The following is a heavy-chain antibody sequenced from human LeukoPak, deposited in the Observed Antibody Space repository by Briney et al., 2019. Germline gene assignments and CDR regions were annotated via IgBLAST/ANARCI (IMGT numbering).Heavy chain of an antibody. CDR1: GGSISSYY. CDR2: IYYSGST. D-gene: IGHD6-13*01. Sequence: SETLSLTCTVSGGSISSYYWSWIRQPPGKGLEWIGYIYYSGSTNYNPSLKSRVTISVDTSKNQSSLKLSSVTAADTAVYYCARDVAAVGAFDIWGQGTMVTVSS. CDR3: ARDVAAVGAFDI. V-gene: IGHV4-59*01. J-gene: IGHJ3*02.